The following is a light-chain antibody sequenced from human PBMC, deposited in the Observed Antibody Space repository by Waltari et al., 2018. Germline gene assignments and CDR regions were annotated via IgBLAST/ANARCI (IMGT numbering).Light chain of an antibody. CDR1: QSVTNY. V-gene: IGKV3-11*01. Sequence: DIVCTQSPATLSLSPGGRATPSCRASQSVTNYLAWYQLKPGQAPRLLIYDASNRATSIPARFSGSGSGTDFTLTISNLEPEDSAVYYCQQHSKLPPTFGGGTKVEIK. CDR2: DAS. CDR3: QQHSKLPPT. J-gene: IGKJ4*02.